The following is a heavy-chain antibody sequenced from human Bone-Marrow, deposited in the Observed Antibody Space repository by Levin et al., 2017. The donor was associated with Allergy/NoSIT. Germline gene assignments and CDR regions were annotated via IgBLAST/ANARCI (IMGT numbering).Heavy chain of an antibody. V-gene: IGHV3-66*01. CDR2: IYSDGST. D-gene: IGHD4-23*01. J-gene: IGHJ5*02. Sequence: PGESLKISCAVSGFTVSNNYISWVRQAPGKGLEWVSVIYSDGSTYYTDSAKGRFTISRDNSKNTVYLQMNSLTTEDTAVYYCASGGDSPSTWGQGTLVTVSS. CDR3: ASGGDSPST. CDR1: GFTVSNNY.